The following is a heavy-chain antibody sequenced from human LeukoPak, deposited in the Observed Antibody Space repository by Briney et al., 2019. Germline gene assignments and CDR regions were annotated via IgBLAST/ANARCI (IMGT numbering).Heavy chain of an antibody. CDR3: AKDGRSSWLNYYCGMDV. Sequence: GGSLRLSCAASGFTFSSYGMHWVRQAPGKGLEWVAVISYDGSNKYYADSVKGRFTISRDNSKNTLYLQMNSLRAEDTAVYYCAKDGRSSWLNYYCGMDVWGQGTTVTVSS. V-gene: IGHV3-30*18. J-gene: IGHJ6*02. D-gene: IGHD6-13*01. CDR1: GFTFSSYG. CDR2: ISYDGSNK.